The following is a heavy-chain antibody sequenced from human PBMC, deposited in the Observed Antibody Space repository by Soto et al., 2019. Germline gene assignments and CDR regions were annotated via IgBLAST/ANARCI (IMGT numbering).Heavy chain of an antibody. CDR1: GFTFSSYS. Sequence: EVQLVESGGGLVQPGGSLRLSCAASGFTFSSYSMNWVRQAPGKGLEWASYISSSSSTIYYADSVKGRFTISRDNAKNSLYLQMNRLRAEDTAVYYCARDYFMITFGGVIAYWGQGTLVTVSS. D-gene: IGHD3-16*02. CDR2: ISSSSSTI. CDR3: ARDYFMITFGGVIAY. J-gene: IGHJ4*02. V-gene: IGHV3-48*01.